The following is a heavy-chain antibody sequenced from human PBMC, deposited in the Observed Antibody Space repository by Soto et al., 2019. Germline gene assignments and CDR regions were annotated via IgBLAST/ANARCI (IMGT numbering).Heavy chain of an antibody. CDR3: ARQHPLDSRVWYT. CDR1: GDSFTGFW. D-gene: IGHD6-19*01. CDR2: IYPRDSDT. Sequence: XESLTISCKVSGDSFTGFWIGWVRQMPGKGLGWLGSIYPRDSDTRYSPSFQGQVTISADKSLSAAYLQWHSLQASDTAIYYCARQHPLDSRVWYTWGQGTLVTVSS. V-gene: IGHV5-51*01. J-gene: IGHJ4*02.